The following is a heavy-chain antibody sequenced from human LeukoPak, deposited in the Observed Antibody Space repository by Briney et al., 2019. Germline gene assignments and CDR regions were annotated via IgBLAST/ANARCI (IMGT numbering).Heavy chain of an antibody. CDR2: IYYSGST. Sequence: SETLSLTCTVSGGSISSGDYSWSWIRQPPGKGLEWIGYIYYSGSTYYNPSLKSRVTISVDTSKNQFSLKLSSVTAADTAVYYCARDRRRSSGYSSSWYLSYGMDVWGQGTTVTVSS. CDR3: ARDRRRSSGYSSSWYLSYGMDV. D-gene: IGHD6-13*01. V-gene: IGHV4-30-4*01. J-gene: IGHJ6*02. CDR1: GGSISSGDYS.